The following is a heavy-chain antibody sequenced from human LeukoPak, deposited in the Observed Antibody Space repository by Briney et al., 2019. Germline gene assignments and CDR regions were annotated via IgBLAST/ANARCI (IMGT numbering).Heavy chain of an antibody. CDR3: ARPSNLGATEPYDY. CDR2: IYYSGST. V-gene: IGHV4-59*08. CDR1: GGSISTYY. J-gene: IGHJ4*02. D-gene: IGHD1-26*01. Sequence: PSETLCLTCTVSGGSISTYYWSWIRQSPGKGLEWIGSIYYSGSTNYNPSLKSRVTISVDTSTNQFSLKLTSVTAADTAVYYCARPSNLGATEPYDYWGQGTLVTVSS.